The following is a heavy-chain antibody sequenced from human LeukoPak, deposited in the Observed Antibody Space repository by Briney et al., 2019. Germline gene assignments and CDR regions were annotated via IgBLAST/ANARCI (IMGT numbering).Heavy chain of an antibody. V-gene: IGHV5-51*01. D-gene: IGHD6-13*01. CDR1: GYTFTSFF. Sequence: GESLKISCKASGYTFTSFFIGWVRQMPGQGLEWMGIIYTGDSDTRYSPSFQGQVNISVDKSISTAYLQWRSLKASDTAIYYCARPITGAGTDLGYWGQGTLVTVSS. CDR3: ARPITGAGTDLGY. J-gene: IGHJ4*02. CDR2: IYTGDSDT.